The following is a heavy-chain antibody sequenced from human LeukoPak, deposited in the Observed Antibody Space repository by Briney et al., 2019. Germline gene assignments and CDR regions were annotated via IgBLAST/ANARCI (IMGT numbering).Heavy chain of an antibody. V-gene: IGHV3-23*01. CDR2: ISGSSIST. J-gene: IGHJ4*02. CDR3: AKDRTISANVFDY. Sequence: GGSLRLSCAASGLTFSSYAMSCVRQAPGKGLEWVSGISGSSISTYYADSVKGRFTISRDNSKNTLYLQMNSLRVEDTAVYYCAKDRTISANVFDYWGQGTLVTVSS. CDR1: GLTFSSYA. D-gene: IGHD3-10*02.